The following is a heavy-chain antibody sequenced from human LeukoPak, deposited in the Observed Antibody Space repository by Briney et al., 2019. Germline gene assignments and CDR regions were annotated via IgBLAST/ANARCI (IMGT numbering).Heavy chain of an antibody. CDR2: IRCDGSNK. Sequence: PGGSLRLSCAASGFTFSSYGMHWVRQAPGKGLEWVAFIRCDGSNKYYADSVKGRFTISRDNSKNTLYLQMNSLRAEDTAVYYCARHLGYCSSTSCSRYYFDYWGQGTLVTVSS. CDR3: ARHLGYCSSTSCSRYYFDY. D-gene: IGHD2-2*01. CDR1: GFTFSSYG. J-gene: IGHJ4*02. V-gene: IGHV3-30*02.